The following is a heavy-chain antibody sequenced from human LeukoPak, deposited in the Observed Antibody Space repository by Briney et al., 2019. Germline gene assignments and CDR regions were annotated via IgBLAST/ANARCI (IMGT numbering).Heavy chain of an antibody. CDR3: ARPTSIIPASNTYYYYYAMDL. V-gene: IGHV1-46*01. CDR1: GYTFTSYY. D-gene: IGHD2-2*01. J-gene: IGHJ6*02. Sequence: ASVKVSCKASGYTFTSYYMHWVRQAPGQGLEWMGITNPSRDSTTYPQKFQGRVTMTRDSSTSTVYMELSSLSSEDTAVYYCARPTSIIPASNTYYYYYAMDLWGQGTTVTVSS. CDR2: TNPSRDST.